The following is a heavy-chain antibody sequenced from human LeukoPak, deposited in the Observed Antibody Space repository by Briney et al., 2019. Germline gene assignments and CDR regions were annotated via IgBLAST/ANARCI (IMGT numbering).Heavy chain of an antibody. CDR2: VYTSGST. V-gene: IGHV4-61*02. CDR1: GGSINSGRYY. J-gene: IGHJ4*02. Sequence: SQTLSLTCTVSGGSINSGRYYWTWIRQPAGKGLEWIGRVYTSGSTNYKASLKSRLTISVDASKNQFSLKLSSVTAADTAVYYCASLFDYWGQGTLVTVSS. CDR3: ASLFDY.